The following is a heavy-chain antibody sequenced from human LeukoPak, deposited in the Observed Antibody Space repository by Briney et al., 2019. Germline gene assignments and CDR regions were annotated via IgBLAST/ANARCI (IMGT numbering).Heavy chain of an antibody. CDR3: AGGGGYYYYFDY. D-gene: IGHD3-22*01. CDR2: IYYTGNT. CDR1: GGSFSTYY. J-gene: IGHJ4*02. Sequence: SETLSLTCTVSGGSFSTYYWSWIRQPPGKGLEWIGYIYYTGNTNYNPSLKSRVTISVDASKNQFSLKLSSVTAADTAAYYCAGGGGYYYYFDYWGQGTLVTVSS. V-gene: IGHV4-59*01.